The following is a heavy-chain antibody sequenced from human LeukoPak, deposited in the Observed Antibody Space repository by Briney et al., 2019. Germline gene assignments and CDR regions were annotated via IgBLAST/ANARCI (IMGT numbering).Heavy chain of an antibody. Sequence: SETLSLTCTVSGGSISSSSYYWGWIRQPPGKGLEWSGSIYYSGSTYYNRSLERRVTISVDTSKNQFSLKLSSVTAADTAVYYCASYCSSTSCYGDDAFDIWGQGTMVTVSS. V-gene: IGHV4-39*01. CDR3: ASYCSSTSCYGDDAFDI. CDR1: GGSISSSSYY. D-gene: IGHD2-2*01. J-gene: IGHJ3*02. CDR2: IYYSGST.